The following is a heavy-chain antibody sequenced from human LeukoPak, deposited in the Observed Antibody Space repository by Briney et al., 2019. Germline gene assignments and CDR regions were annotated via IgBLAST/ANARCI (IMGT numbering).Heavy chain of an antibody. J-gene: IGHJ4*02. V-gene: IGHV3-48*04. CDR3: ARVSDVDTAMVH. CDR1: GFTFSSYA. Sequence: PGGSLRLSCAASGFTFSSYAMSWVRQAPGKGLEWVSYISSSGSTIYYADSVKGRFTISRDNAKNSLYLQMNSLRAEDTAVYYCARVSDVDTAMVHWGQGTLVTVSS. D-gene: IGHD5-18*01. CDR2: ISSSGSTI.